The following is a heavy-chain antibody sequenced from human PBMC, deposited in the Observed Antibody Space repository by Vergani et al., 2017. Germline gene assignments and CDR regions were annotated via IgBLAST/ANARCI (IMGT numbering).Heavy chain of an antibody. V-gene: IGHV1-24*01. CDR1: GYTLTELS. J-gene: IGHJ5*02. D-gene: IGHD3-10*01. Sequence: QVQLVQSGAEVKKPGASVKVSCKVSGYTLTELSMPWVRPAPGKGLEWMGGFEPEDGEKIDAQKFQGRVTMTEDTATDTAYMELSSLRSEDTAVYYCATRGGGVFMVRRVVIQEDWFDPWGQGTLVTVSS. CDR3: ATRGGGVFMVRRVVIQEDWFDP. CDR2: FEPEDGEK.